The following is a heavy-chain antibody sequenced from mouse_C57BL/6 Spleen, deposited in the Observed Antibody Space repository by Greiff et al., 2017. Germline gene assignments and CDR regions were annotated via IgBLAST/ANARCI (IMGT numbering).Heavy chain of an antibody. Sequence: QVQLQQSGPELVKPGASVKISCKASGYAFSSSWMNWVKQRPGKGLEWIGRIYPGDGDTNYNGKFKGKATLTADKSSSTAYMQLSSLTSEDSAVYFCARDDGYHWYFDVWGTGTTVTVSS. J-gene: IGHJ1*03. D-gene: IGHD2-3*01. CDR2: IYPGDGDT. CDR1: GYAFSSSW. V-gene: IGHV1-82*01. CDR3: ARDDGYHWYFDV.